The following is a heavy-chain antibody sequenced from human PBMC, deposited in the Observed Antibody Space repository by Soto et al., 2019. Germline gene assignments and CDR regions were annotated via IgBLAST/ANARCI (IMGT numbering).Heavy chain of an antibody. CDR3: ATPLADGSGSSLDY. J-gene: IGHJ4*02. Sequence: ASVKVSCKASGGTFSSYTISWVRQAPGQGLEWLGRIIPILGIANYAQKFQGRVTITADKSTSTAYMELSSLRSEDTAVYYCATPLADGSGSSLDYWGQGTLVTVSS. V-gene: IGHV1-69*02. CDR2: IIPILGIA. D-gene: IGHD3-10*01. CDR1: GGTFSSYT.